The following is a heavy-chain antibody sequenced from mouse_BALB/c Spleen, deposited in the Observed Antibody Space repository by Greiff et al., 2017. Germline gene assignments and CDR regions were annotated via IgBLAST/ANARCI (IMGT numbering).Heavy chain of an antibody. V-gene: IGHV2-9*02. CDR1: GFSLTSYG. CDR3: ARDYGSSYYFDY. J-gene: IGHJ2*01. D-gene: IGHD1-1*01. CDR2: IWAGGST. Sequence: QVHVKQSGPGLVAPSQSLSITCTVSGFSLTSYGVHWVRQPPGKGLEWLGVIWAGGSTNYNSALMSRLSISKDNSKSQVFLKMNSLQTDDTAMYYCARDYGSSYYFDYWGQGTTLTVSS.